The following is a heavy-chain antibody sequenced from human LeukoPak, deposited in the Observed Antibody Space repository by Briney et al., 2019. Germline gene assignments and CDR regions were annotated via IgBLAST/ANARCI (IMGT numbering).Heavy chain of an antibody. CDR1: GFSISTGYY. V-gene: IGHV4-38-2*01. D-gene: IGHD1-1*01. CDR3: ARLWDNWNSDY. Sequence: SETLSLTCAVSGFSISTGYYWGWIRQHPGKGLEWIGNIYHSGNTYYNPSLKSRVTISVDTSKNQFSLKLNSVTAADTALYYCARLWDNWNSDYWGQGTLVTVSS. J-gene: IGHJ4*02. CDR2: IYHSGNT.